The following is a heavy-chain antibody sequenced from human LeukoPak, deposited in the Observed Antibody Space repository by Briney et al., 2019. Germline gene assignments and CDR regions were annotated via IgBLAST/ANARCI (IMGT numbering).Heavy chain of an antibody. CDR1: GYTFTNFG. CDR2: ITPYNGNT. CDR3: ARGLGATHDY. J-gene: IGHJ4*02. V-gene: IGHV1-18*01. Sequence: ASVKVSCKASGYTFTNFGISWVRQAPGQGLEWMGWITPYNGNTNYAQKLQGRVTLTTDTSTSTAYMELSSLRSEDTAVYYCARGLGATHDYWGQGTLVTVSS. D-gene: IGHD1-26*01.